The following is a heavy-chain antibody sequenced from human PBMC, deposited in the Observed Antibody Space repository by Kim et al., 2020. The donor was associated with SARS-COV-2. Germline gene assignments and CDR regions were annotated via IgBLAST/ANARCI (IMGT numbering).Heavy chain of an antibody. D-gene: IGHD3-9*01. CDR1: GGSFSGYY. J-gene: IGHJ4*02. V-gene: IGHV4-34*01. Sequence: SETLSLTCAVYGGSFSGYYWSWIRQPPGKGLEWIGEINHSGSTNYNPSLKSRVTISVDTSKNQFSLKLSSVTAADTAVYYCARDPILTGYFRRGAFDYWGQGTLVTVSS. CDR2: INHSGST. CDR3: ARDPILTGYFRRGAFDY.